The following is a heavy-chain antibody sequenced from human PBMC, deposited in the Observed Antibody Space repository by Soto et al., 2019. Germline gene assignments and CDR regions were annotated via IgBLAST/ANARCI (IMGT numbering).Heavy chain of an antibody. CDR1: GYTFTSYG. V-gene: IGHV1-18*01. Sequence: QVQLVQSGAEVKKPGASVKVSCKASGYTFTSYGISWVRQAPGQGLEWMGWISAYNGNTNYAQKLHGRVTMTTDTSTSTAYMELRGLRSDDTAVYYCAGLKDVDQWLVDFDYWGQGTLVTVSS. D-gene: IGHD6-19*01. CDR2: ISAYNGNT. J-gene: IGHJ4*02. CDR3: AGLKDVDQWLVDFDY.